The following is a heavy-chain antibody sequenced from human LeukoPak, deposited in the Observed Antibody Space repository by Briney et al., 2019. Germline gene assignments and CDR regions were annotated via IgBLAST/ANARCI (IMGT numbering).Heavy chain of an antibody. J-gene: IGHJ4*02. D-gene: IGHD5-18*01. Sequence: SVKVSCKASGGTFSSYAISWVRQAPGQGLEWMGGIIPIFGTANYAQKFQGRVTITTDEATSTAYMELSSLRSEDTAVYYCARERGKGYSYSDYWGQGTLVTVSS. V-gene: IGHV1-69*05. CDR3: ARERGKGYSYSDY. CDR1: GGTFSSYA. CDR2: IIPIFGTA.